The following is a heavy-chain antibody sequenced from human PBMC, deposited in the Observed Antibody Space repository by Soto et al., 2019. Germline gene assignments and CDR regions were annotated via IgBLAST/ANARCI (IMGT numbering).Heavy chain of an antibody. CDR2: ISYDGSNK. D-gene: IGHD5-18*01. CDR3: AGRGDTAMGTIDY. J-gene: IGHJ4*02. V-gene: IGHV3-30*04. Sequence: QVQLVESGGGVVQPGRSLRLSCAASGFPFSSYALHWVRQAPGKGLEWVAFISYDGSNKYYADSVKGRFTISRDNSKNTLYLQMNSLRAEDTAVYYCAGRGDTAMGTIDYWGQGTLVTVSS. CDR1: GFPFSSYA.